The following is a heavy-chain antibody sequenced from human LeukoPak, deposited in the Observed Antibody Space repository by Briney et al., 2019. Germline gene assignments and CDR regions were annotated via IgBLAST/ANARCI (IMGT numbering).Heavy chain of an antibody. CDR2: INQDGSEK. V-gene: IGHV3-7*01. J-gene: IGHJ4*02. CDR3: ARGTIAVAGIDY. CDR1: GFTFNNYW. Sequence: GGSLRLSCAASGFTFNNYWMSWVRQAPGKGLEWAANINQDGSEKHYVDSVKGRFTISRDNAKNSLYLQMNSLRAEDTAVYYCARGTIAVAGIDYWGQGTLVTVSS. D-gene: IGHD6-19*01.